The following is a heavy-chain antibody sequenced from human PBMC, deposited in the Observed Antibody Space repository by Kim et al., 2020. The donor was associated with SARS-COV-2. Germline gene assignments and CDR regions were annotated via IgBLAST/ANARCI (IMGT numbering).Heavy chain of an antibody. CDR1: GGSISSGGYY. CDR3: ARGMGDSSGSPFPPPTL. V-gene: IGHV4-31*03. J-gene: IGHJ4*02. D-gene: IGHD3-22*01. CDR2: IYYSGST. Sequence: SETLSLTCTVSGGSISSGGYYWSWIRQHPGKGLEWIGYIYYSGSTYYNPSLKSRVTISVDTSKNQFSLKLSSVTAADTAVYYCARGMGDSSGSPFPPPTLWGQGTLVTVSS.